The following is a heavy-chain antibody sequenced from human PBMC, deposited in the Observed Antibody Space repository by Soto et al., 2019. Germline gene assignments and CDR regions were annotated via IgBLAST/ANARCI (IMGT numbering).Heavy chain of an antibody. J-gene: IGHJ6*02. D-gene: IGHD2-15*01. V-gene: IGHV3-23*01. CDR2: LSTSGSKT. CDR3: AWGGYCSSITCPNYPYYSYVMDV. CDR1: GLTFSNYA. Sequence: PGGSLRLSCVASGLTFSNYAMSWVRQAPGKGLEWVSALSTSGSKTNYADSVKGRFTISRDNSNNTLYLQMNSLRVEDTAVYYCAWGGYCSSITCPNYPYYSYVMDVWGQGTTVTVSS.